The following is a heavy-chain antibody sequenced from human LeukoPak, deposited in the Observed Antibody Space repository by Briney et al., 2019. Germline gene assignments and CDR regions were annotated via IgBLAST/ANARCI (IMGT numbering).Heavy chain of an antibody. V-gene: IGHV4-34*01. J-gene: IGHJ5*02. CDR1: GGSFSGYY. CDR3: ARANRITMVRGVITP. Sequence: PSETLSLTCAVYGGSFSGYYWSWIHQPPGKGLEWIGEINHSGSTNYNPSLKSRVTISVDTSKNQFSLKLSSVTAADTAVYYCARANRITMVRGVITPWGQGTLVTVSS. CDR2: INHSGST. D-gene: IGHD3-10*01.